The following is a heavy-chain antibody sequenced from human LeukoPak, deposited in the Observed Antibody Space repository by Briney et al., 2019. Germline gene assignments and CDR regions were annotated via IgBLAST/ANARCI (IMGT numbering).Heavy chain of an antibody. Sequence: SVKVSCKASGGTFSSYAISWVRQAPGQGLEWMRGVIPIFGTANYAQKFQGRVTITTDESTSTAYMELSSLRSEDTAVYYCAREAVNKYQLLYFDYWGQGTLVTVSP. D-gene: IGHD2-2*01. CDR1: GGTFSSYA. V-gene: IGHV1-69*05. CDR3: AREAVNKYQLLYFDY. J-gene: IGHJ4*02. CDR2: VIPIFGTA.